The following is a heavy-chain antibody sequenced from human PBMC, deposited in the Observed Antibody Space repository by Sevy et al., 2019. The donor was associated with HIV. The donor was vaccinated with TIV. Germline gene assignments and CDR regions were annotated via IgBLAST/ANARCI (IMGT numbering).Heavy chain of an antibody. Sequence: SETLSLTCTVSGGSISSGDYYWSWIRQPPGKGLEWIGYIYYSGSTYYNPSLKSRVTISVDTSKNQFSLKLSSVTAADTAVYYCARGASSAAPYYYYYGMDVWGQGTTVIVSS. J-gene: IGHJ6*02. V-gene: IGHV4-30-4*01. D-gene: IGHD2-15*01. CDR1: GGSISSGDYY. CDR3: ARGASSAAPYYYYYGMDV. CDR2: IYYSGST.